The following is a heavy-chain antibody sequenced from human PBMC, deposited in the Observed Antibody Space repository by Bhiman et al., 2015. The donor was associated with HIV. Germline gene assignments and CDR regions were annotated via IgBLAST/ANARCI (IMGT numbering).Heavy chain of an antibody. Sequence: EMQLEESGGGLVKPGGSLRLSCAASGFPFSGYSMNWVRQAPGKGLEWVSSISGRGTSIFYADSVRGRFTISRDNAKNSLYLQMNSLRAEDTAVYYCARDPRYCTITSCFQMVTASPYWYFDLWGRGTLVTVSS. CDR3: ARDPRYCTITSCFQMVTASPYWYFDL. J-gene: IGHJ2*01. D-gene: IGHD2-2*01. CDR1: GFPFSGYS. V-gene: IGHV3-21*01. CDR2: ISGRGTSI.